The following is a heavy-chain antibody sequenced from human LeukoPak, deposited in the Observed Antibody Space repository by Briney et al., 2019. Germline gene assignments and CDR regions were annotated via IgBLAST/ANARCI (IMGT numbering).Heavy chain of an antibody. CDR3: ARVYGSSWYSDY. D-gene: IGHD6-13*01. CDR1: GFTFSSYA. V-gene: IGHV3-21*01. Sequence: GGSLRLSCSASGFTFSSYAMHWVRQAPGKGLEWVSSISSSSSYIYYADSVKGRFTISRDNAKNSLYLQMNSLRAEDTAVYYCARVYGSSWYSDYWGQGTLVTVSS. CDR2: ISSSSSYI. J-gene: IGHJ4*02.